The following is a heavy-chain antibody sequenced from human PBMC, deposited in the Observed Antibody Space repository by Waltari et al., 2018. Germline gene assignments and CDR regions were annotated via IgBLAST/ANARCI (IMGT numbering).Heavy chain of an antibody. CDR1: GGSLSSSGYY. CDR3: AANDFGDSH. Sequence: QLQLQESGPGVVKPSETLSLTCSVSGGSLSSSGYYWNWIRQPPGKGLEWIGSIYYSGSTYYNASLKSRVTISIDTPRNQFSLKIMSVTAADTAVYFCAANDFGDSHWGQGTLAIVSS. V-gene: IGHV4-39*07. D-gene: IGHD4-17*01. CDR2: IYYSGST. J-gene: IGHJ1*01.